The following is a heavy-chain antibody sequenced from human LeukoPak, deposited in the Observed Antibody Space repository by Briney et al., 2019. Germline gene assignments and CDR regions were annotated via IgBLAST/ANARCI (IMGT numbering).Heavy chain of an antibody. V-gene: IGHV1-2*02. J-gene: IGHJ5*02. CDR2: INPNSGGT. D-gene: IGHD3-3*01. CDR1: GYTSTGYY. CDR3: ARDHYYDFWSGYYEGGFNWFDP. Sequence: VASVKVSCKASGYTSTGYYMHWVRQAPGQGLEWMGWINPNSGGTNYAQKFQGRVTMTRDTSISTAYMELSRLRSDDTAVYYCARDHYYDFWSGYYEGGFNWFDPWGQGTLVTVSS.